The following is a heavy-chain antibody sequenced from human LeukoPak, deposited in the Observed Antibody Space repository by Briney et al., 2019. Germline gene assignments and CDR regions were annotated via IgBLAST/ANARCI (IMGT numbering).Heavy chain of an antibody. CDR2: IYYSGTTNSGST. V-gene: IGHV4-59*01. D-gene: IGHD4-23*01. CDR3: ARSDYSGNSAAFGV. CDR1: GGSIRSDY. J-gene: IGHJ3*01. Sequence: SETLSLTCTVSGGSIRSDYWSWIRQPPGKGLEWIGYIYYSGTTNSGSTNYNPSLKSRVTISVDTSKSRFSLRVNSVTAADTAVYYCARSDYSGNSAAFGVWGQGTMVTVSS.